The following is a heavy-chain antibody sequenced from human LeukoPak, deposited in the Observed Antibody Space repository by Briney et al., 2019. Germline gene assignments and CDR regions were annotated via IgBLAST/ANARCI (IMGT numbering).Heavy chain of an antibody. D-gene: IGHD3-10*01. CDR3: ATERTSGRNWFDP. CDR1: GYSFTTYW. CDR2: IDPSDSYT. V-gene: IGHV5-10-1*01. Sequence: GESLKISCKGSGYSFTTYWISWVRQMPGKGLEWMGRIDPSDSYTKYSPSFQGHVTIPVDKSVSTAYLQWSSLRSSDTAIYFCATERTSGRNWFDPWGQGTLVTVSS. J-gene: IGHJ5*02.